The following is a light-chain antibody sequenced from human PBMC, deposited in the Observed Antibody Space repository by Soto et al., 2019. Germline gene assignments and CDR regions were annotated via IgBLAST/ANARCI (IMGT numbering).Light chain of an antibody. CDR1: QSVGNT. CDR3: QQYNNWPLT. CDR2: DAS. J-gene: IGKJ4*01. V-gene: IGKV3D-15*01. Sequence: EIVLTQSPATLSVSPGERATLSCRASQSVGNTLAWYQQQPGQTPRLLIYDASNRATGVPARFSGSGSGTEFTLTITGLQSEDFAVYYCQQYNNWPLTFGGGTKVDIK.